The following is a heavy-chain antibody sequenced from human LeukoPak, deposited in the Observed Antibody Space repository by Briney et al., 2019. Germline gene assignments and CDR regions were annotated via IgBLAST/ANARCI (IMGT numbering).Heavy chain of an antibody. CDR2: SYYSGST. D-gene: IGHD2-21*02. CDR3: ARGVVTAPQTFDY. CDR1: GDSINGFY. J-gene: IGHJ4*02. Sequence: SETLSLTCTVSGDSINGFYWSWIRQPPGKGLEWIGYSYYSGSTNYNPSLKSRVTISVDTSKNQFSLQLSSVTAADTAVYYCARGVVTAPQTFDYWGQGTLVTVSS. V-gene: IGHV4-59*01.